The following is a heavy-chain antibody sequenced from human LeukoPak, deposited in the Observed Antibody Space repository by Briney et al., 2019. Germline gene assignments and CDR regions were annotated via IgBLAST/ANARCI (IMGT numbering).Heavy chain of an antibody. V-gene: IGHV3-48*02. CDR3: ARVSGWPWDY. CDR2: ISLSSTTI. Sequence: QPGGSLRLSCAASGFTFSSYSMTWVRQAPGKGLEWVSYISLSSTTIYYADSVKGRFTISRDDAKNSLYLQMNSLRDEDTAVYYCARVSGWPWDYWGQGTLVTVSS. D-gene: IGHD2-15*01. CDR1: GFTFSSYS. J-gene: IGHJ4*02.